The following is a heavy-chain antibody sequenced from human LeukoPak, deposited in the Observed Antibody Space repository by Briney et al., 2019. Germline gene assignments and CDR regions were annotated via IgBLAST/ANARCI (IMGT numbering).Heavy chain of an antibody. CDR2: IYYSGTT. CDR3: ARMGAIAGASANPDH. CDR1: GGSISGYY. Sequence: SETLSLTCTVSGGSISGYYWSWIRQPPGKGLEWIGYIYYSGTTSYNPSLNSRVTMSVDTSKNQFSLKLSSVTAADTAVYYCARMGAIAGASANPDHWGQGTLVTVSS. J-gene: IGHJ4*02. D-gene: IGHD4/OR15-4a*01. V-gene: IGHV4-59*01.